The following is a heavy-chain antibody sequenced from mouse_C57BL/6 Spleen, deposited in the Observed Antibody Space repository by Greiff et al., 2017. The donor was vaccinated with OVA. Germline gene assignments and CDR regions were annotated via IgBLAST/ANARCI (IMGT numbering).Heavy chain of an antibody. Sequence: EVMLVESGGGLVKPGGSLKLSCAASGFTFSDYGMHWVRQAPEKGLEWVAYISSGSSTIYYADTVKGRFTISRDNAKNTLFLQMTSLRSEDTAMYYCARETTVVADWYFDVWGTGTTVTVSS. J-gene: IGHJ1*03. D-gene: IGHD1-1*01. CDR1: GFTFSDYG. V-gene: IGHV5-17*01. CDR3: ARETTVVADWYFDV. CDR2: ISSGSSTI.